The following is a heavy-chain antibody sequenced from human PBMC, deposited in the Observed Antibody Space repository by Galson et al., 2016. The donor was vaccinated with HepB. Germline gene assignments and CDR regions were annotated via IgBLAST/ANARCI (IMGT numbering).Heavy chain of an antibody. D-gene: IGHD3-3*01. CDR3: ARGDLNYYYALDV. V-gene: IGHV1-46*01. J-gene: IGHJ6*02. CDR1: GYTFTAYF. CDR2: INPNVGST. Sequence: SVKVSCKASGYTFTAYFIYWVRQAPGQGLEWMGFINPNVGSTTFAQKFQDRVTMTRDTSTSTVFMELSSLRSEDTAVHFCARGDLNYYYALDVWGQGTLVTVSS.